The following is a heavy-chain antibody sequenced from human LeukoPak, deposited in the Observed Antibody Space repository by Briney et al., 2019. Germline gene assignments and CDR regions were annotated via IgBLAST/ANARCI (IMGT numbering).Heavy chain of an antibody. CDR2: ISGTGGNT. J-gene: IGHJ4*02. V-gene: IGHV3-23*01. Sequence: GGSLRLSCAASGFTFSSYAMSWVRQAPGKGLEWVSGISGTGGNTDHGDSVKGRFTISRDNSKDTLYLQMNSLRAEDTAIHYCAKASSPSSGCITYWGQGTLVTVSS. CDR1: GFTFSSYA. CDR3: AKASSPSSGCITY. D-gene: IGHD3-22*01.